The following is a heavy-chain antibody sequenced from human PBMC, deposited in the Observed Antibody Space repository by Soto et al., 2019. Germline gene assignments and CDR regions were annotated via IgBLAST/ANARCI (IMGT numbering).Heavy chain of an antibody. D-gene: IGHD3-9*01. CDR1: GASMNSYH. Sequence: KPSETLSLTCTVSGASMNSYHWSWIRQPAGKGLEWIGHIHSSGSTNYNPSLKSRVAMSVDTSKNQFSLKLSSVTAADTAVYYCARHLPRTYDILTGYYQYYYYYGMDVWGQGTTVTVSS. J-gene: IGHJ6*02. CDR3: ARHLPRTYDILTGYYQYYYYYGMDV. V-gene: IGHV4-4*07. CDR2: IHSSGST.